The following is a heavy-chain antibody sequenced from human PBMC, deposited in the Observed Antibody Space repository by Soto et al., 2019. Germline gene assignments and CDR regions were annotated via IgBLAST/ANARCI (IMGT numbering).Heavy chain of an antibody. J-gene: IGHJ4*02. CDR2: INYNGST. CDR1: GGSISLYY. Sequence: SETLSLTCTVSGGSISLYYWSWIRQPPGKGLEWIGYINYNGSTTYNPSLKSRVTISVDTSKNQFSLKLSSVTAADTAVYYCARDYGIATRPGRLGFDYWGQGILVTVSS. V-gene: IGHV4-59*01. CDR3: ARDYGIATRPGRLGFDY. D-gene: IGHD6-6*01.